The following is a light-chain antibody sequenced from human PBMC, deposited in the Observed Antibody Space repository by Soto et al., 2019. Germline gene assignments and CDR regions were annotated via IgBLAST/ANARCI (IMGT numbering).Light chain of an antibody. Sequence: EIVIIQSPSTLSVSPGESVTLSCRASQLFSSNLAWYQHKPGQAPRLLIYGVSTRDTGVPDRFSGSASGTEFTLTISSLQSEDFAVYYCQQYNNWPRTFGQGTRLEIK. CDR3: QQYNNWPRT. V-gene: IGKV3-15*01. J-gene: IGKJ5*01. CDR2: GVS. CDR1: QLFSSN.